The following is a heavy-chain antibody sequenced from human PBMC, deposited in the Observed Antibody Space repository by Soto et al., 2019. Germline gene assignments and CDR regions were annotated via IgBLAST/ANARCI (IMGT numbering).Heavy chain of an antibody. CDR2: INPNSGGT. Sequence: ASVKVSCKASGYTFTGYYMHWVRQAPGQGLEWVGWINPNSGGTNYAQKFQGRVTMTRDTSISTAYMELSRLRSDDTAVYYCARAVGYCSSTSCYLGGYYYYGMDVWGQGTTVTVSS. J-gene: IGHJ6*02. D-gene: IGHD2-2*01. V-gene: IGHV1-2*02. CDR3: ARAVGYCSSTSCYLGGYYYYGMDV. CDR1: GYTFTGYY.